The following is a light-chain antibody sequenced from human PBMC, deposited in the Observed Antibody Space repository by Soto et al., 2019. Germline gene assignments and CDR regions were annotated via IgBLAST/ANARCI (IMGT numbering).Light chain of an antibody. CDR3: QQGSTTPIT. Sequence: DIQMTQSPSSLSASVGDRVTITCQASQDISNYLNWYQQKPGEAPRLLVYSAFRIQSGVPSRFNASGSGTDFTLSISSLQPEDFSTYYCQQGSTTPITFGLGTRLEIK. CDR1: QDISNY. J-gene: IGKJ5*01. CDR2: SAF. V-gene: IGKV1-39*01.